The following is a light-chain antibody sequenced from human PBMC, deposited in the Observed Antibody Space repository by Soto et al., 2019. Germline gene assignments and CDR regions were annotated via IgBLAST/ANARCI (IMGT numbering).Light chain of an antibody. Sequence: DIQMTQSPSTLSASVGDRVTITCRASQSISSWLAWYQQKPGRAPKLLIHEASRLESGVPSRFSGSESGTEFTLTISGLHAEDSATYYCQQYTTVPLTVGGGTKVEIK. J-gene: IGKJ4*01. CDR1: QSISSW. CDR2: EAS. CDR3: QQYTTVPLT. V-gene: IGKV1-5*01.